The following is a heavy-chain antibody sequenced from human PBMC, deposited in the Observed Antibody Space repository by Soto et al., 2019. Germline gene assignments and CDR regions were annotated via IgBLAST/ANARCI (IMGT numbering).Heavy chain of an antibody. V-gene: IGHV3-64*04. CDR2: ILSRGGST. D-gene: IGHD6-13*01. Sequence: GGSLILSCSSSGFTFSSYVMHLVRQAPGKGLELVSAILSRGGSTYYADSVKGRFTISRDNSKNTLYLQMNSLRAEDTAVYYCAKDHPAAPIDYWGQGTLVTVSS. CDR1: GFTFSSYV. J-gene: IGHJ4*02. CDR3: AKDHPAAPIDY.